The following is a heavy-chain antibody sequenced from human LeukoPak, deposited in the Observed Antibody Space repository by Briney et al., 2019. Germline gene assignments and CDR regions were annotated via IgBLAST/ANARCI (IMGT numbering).Heavy chain of an antibody. D-gene: IGHD3-22*01. V-gene: IGHV5-51*01. Sequence: GESLKISCKGSGCTFTGYRIGLVRQMPGKGLEWMAIIHPGDSDTRYSPSFQGQVTISADQSLSSAYLQWSSLKAADTAMYFCARLAGYYSDSTDYYYSDYFDYWGQGTLVTVSS. CDR3: ARLAGYYSDSTDYYYSDYFDY. CDR2: IHPGDSDT. J-gene: IGHJ4*02. CDR1: GCTFTGYR.